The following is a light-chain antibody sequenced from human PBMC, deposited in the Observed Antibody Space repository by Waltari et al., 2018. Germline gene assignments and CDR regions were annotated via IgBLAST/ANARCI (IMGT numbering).Light chain of an antibody. J-gene: IGKJ4*01. V-gene: IGKV1-9*01. CDR3: QQLSSQPLT. CDR2: SAS. CDR1: QGISSY. Sequence: DIQLTQSPSFLSASVGDRVTITCRASQGISSYVAWYKQNPGKAPRLLIHSASTLQSGVPARFSGSGPGTEFTLTISSLQPEDFASYYCQQLSSQPLTFGGGTKVEI.